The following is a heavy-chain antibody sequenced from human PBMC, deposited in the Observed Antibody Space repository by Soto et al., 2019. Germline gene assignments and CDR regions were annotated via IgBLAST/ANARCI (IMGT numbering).Heavy chain of an antibody. D-gene: IGHD3-16*02. J-gene: IGHJ4*02. CDR1: GFSLSTSGVG. CDR2: IYWDDDK. Sequence: QITLKESGRTLVKPTQTLTLTCTFSGFSLSTSGVGVGWIRQPPGKALAWLALIYWDDDKRYSASLKGRLTITKDTSKNQVVHTMTNMDPVDTATNYCAHSIYDYVWGSYREYYFDYWGQGTLVTVSS. CDR3: AHSIYDYVWGSYREYYFDY. V-gene: IGHV2-5*02.